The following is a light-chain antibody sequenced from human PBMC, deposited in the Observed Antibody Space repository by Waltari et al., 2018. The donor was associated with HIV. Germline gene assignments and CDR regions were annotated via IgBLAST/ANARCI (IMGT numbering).Light chain of an antibody. Sequence: IQLTQPPSFLTASVGDRVTITCRASQDITTYFAWYQQKPGKAPKVLIYSAFTLQCGVPSRFSGSGSGKEFTLTISSLQPEDFASYYCQQFKSYPLTFGGGTKVEIK. CDR3: QQFKSYPLT. CDR2: SAF. CDR1: QDITTY. J-gene: IGKJ4*01. V-gene: IGKV1-9*01.